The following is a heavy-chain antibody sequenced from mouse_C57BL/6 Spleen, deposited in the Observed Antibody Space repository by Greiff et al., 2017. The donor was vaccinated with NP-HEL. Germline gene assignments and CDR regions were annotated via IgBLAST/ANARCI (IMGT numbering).Heavy chain of an antibody. J-gene: IGHJ4*01. Sequence: VQLQQSGPVLVKPGASVKMSCKASGYTFTDYYMNWVKQSHGKSLEWIGVINPYNGGTSYNQKFKGKATLTVDKSSSTAYMELNSLTSEDSAVYYCARYYDYDVGAMDYWGQGTSVTVSS. CDR1: GYTFTDYY. V-gene: IGHV1-19*01. CDR3: ARYYDYDVGAMDY. CDR2: INPYNGGT. D-gene: IGHD2-4*01.